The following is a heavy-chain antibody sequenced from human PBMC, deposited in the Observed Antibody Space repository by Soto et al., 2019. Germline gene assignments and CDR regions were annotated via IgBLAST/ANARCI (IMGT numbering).Heavy chain of an antibody. V-gene: IGHV4-4*07. D-gene: IGHD3-22*01. Sequence: PSETLSLTCTVSGGSISSYYWSWIRQPAGKGLEWIGRIYTSGSTNYNPSLKSRVTMSVDTSKNQFSLKLSSVTAADTAVYYCARESYYYDSSGYYSSGAFDYWGQGTMVTVSS. CDR2: IYTSGST. J-gene: IGHJ4*02. CDR3: ARESYYYDSSGYYSSGAFDY. CDR1: GGSISSYY.